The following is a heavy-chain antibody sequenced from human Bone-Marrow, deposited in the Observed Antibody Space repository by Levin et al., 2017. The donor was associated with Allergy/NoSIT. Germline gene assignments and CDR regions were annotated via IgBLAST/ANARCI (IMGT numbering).Heavy chain of an antibody. CDR2: ISGKGGTI. CDR1: GLTFDDYA. V-gene: IGHV3-9*01. Sequence: PGGSLRLSCAASGLTFDDYAMHWVRQVPGKGLEWVSGISGKGGTIGYADSVRGRFTISRANAKNSLYLQMNSLRVDDTAFYYCAKDMGRLALGWLDSWGQGTPVTVSS. J-gene: IGHJ5*01. D-gene: IGHD6-19*01. CDR3: AKDMGRLALGWLDS.